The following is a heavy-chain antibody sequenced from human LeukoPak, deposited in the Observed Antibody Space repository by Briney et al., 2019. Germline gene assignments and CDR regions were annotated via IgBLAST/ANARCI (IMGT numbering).Heavy chain of an antibody. CDR2: LYSSGYS. CDR3: AKDPSSSSDYFDY. D-gene: IGHD6-6*01. Sequence: GGSLRLSCAASGFSVSSNYMSWVRQAPGKGLEWVSVLYSSGYSKYADSVKGRFSISRDTSENTLSLQMNSLRAEDTAVYYCAKDPSSSSDYFDYWGQGTLVTVSS. CDR1: GFSVSSNY. V-gene: IGHV3-66*01. J-gene: IGHJ4*02.